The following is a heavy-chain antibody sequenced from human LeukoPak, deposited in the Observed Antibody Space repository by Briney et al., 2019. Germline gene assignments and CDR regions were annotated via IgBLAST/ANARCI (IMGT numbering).Heavy chain of an antibody. D-gene: IGHD1-26*01. Sequence: SETLSLTRTVSGGSISSSGYYWGWIRQPPGKGLEWIGSIYYSGSTYYNPSLKSRVTISVDTSKKQFSLKLSSVTAADAAVYYCARRYSGSSYFGYWGQGTLVTVSS. CDR1: GGSISSSGYY. CDR3: ARRYSGSSYFGY. J-gene: IGHJ4*02. CDR2: IYYSGST. V-gene: IGHV4-39*01.